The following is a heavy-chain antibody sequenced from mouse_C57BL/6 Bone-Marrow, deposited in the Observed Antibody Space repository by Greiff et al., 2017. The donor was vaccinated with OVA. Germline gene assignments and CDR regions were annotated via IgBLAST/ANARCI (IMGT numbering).Heavy chain of an antibody. CDR2: FYPGSGSI. V-gene: IGHV1-62-2*01. D-gene: IGHD2-10*02. CDR3: ARHEEGYGYFDY. Sequence: VKLMESGAELVKPGASVKLSCKASGYTFTAYTIHWVKQRSGQGLEWIGWFYPGSGSIKYNEKFKDKATLTADKSSSTVYMELSRLTSEDSAVYFCARHEEGYGYFDYWGQGTTLTVSS. J-gene: IGHJ2*01. CDR1: GYTFTAYT.